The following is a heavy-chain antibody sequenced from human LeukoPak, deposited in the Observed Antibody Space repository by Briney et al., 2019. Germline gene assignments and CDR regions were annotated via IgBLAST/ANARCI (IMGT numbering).Heavy chain of an antibody. V-gene: IGHV4-39*07. J-gene: IGHJ4*02. CDR2: IYHTGST. CDR1: GGSISSSVDY. Sequence: PSETLSLTCTVSGGSISSSVDYWGWIRQPPGKGLEWIGEIYHTGSTNYNPSLKRRVTISIDKSKNQFSLRLSSMTAADTAVYYCAGLATMDRGQRNSWGQGTLVTVSS. CDR3: AGLATMDRGQRNS. D-gene: IGHD3-10*01.